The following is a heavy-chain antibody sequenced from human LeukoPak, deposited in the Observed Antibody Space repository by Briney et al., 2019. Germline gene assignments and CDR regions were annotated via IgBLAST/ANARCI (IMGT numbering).Heavy chain of an antibody. V-gene: IGHV3-48*04. CDR3: ARSEDSSGWYRDFDY. CDR2: ISSSSSTI. Sequence: GSLRLSCAASGFTFSSYSMNWVRQAPGKGLEWVSYISSSSSTIYYADSVKGRFTISRDNAKNSLYLQMNSLRAEDTAVYYCARSEDSSGWYRDFDYWGQGTLVTVSS. CDR1: GFTFSSYS. D-gene: IGHD6-19*01. J-gene: IGHJ4*02.